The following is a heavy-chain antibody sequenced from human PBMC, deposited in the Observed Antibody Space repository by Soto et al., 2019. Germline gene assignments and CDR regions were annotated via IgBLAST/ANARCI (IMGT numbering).Heavy chain of an antibody. CDR3: ARALLKADNRAGVGAHNWFAP. V-gene: IGHV1-18*01. D-gene: IGHD3-10*01. CDR2: ISGYNGNT. Sequence: QVQLVQSGAEVKKPGASVKVSCKTSGYTFSSYGISWMRQAPGQGLEWMGWISGYNGNTNYAQKLQGRVTMTRDTSTRTVYMELRSLRSDDTAVYYCARALLKADNRAGVGAHNWFAPWGKGTLVTVSS. CDR1: GYTFSSYG. J-gene: IGHJ5*02.